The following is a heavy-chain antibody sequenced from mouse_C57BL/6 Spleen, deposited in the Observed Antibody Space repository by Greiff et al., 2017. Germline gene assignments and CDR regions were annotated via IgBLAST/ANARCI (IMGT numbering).Heavy chain of an antibody. CDR1: GFNIKDYY. CDR3: TSRSSYYFDD. CDR2: IDPEDGDT. V-gene: IGHV14-1*01. Sequence: VHVKQSGAELVRPGASVKLSCTASGFNIKDYYMHWVKQRPEQGLEWIGRIDPEDGDTEYAPKFQGKATMTADTSSNTAYLQLSSLTSEDTAVYYCTSRSSYYFDDWGQGTTLTVYS. J-gene: IGHJ2*01.